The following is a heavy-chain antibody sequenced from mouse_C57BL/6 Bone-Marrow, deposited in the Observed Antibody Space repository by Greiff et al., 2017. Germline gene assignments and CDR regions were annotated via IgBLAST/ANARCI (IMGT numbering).Heavy chain of an antibody. Sequence: QVQLQQSGPELVKPGASVKISCKASGYAFSSSWMNWVKQRPGKGLEWIGRIYPGDGDTNYNGKFKGKATLTADKSSSTAYMQLGSLTSKDSAVYVCARSSDYWGQGTTLTVSA. V-gene: IGHV1-82*01. CDR3: ARSSDY. CDR2: IYPGDGDT. J-gene: IGHJ2*01. CDR1: GYAFSSSW.